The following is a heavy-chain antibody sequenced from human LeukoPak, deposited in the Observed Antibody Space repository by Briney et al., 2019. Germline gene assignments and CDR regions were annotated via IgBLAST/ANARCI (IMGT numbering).Heavy chain of an antibody. CDR2: ISGSGGST. CDR1: GFTFSSYA. Sequence: GGSLRLSCAASGFTFSSYAMSWVRQAPGKGLEWVSAISGSGGSTYYADSVKGRFTISRDNSKNTLSLQMNSLRAEDTAVYYCAKVGSDYGDYLTHFDYWGQGTLVTVSS. D-gene: IGHD4-17*01. V-gene: IGHV3-23*01. CDR3: AKVGSDYGDYLTHFDY. J-gene: IGHJ4*02.